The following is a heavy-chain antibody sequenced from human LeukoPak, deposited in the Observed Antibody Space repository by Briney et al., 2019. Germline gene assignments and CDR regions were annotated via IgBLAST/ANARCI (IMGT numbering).Heavy chain of an antibody. D-gene: IGHD3-22*01. CDR2: ISYDGSNK. V-gene: IGHV3-30*04. CDR3: ARLFLNKESRDY. J-gene: IGHJ4*02. CDR1: GFTFSSYA. Sequence: PGRSLRLSCAASGFTFSSYAMHWVRQAPGKGLEWVAVISYDGSNKYYADSVKGRFTISRDNSKNTLYLQMNSLRAEDTAVYYCARLFLNKESRDYWGQGPWSPSPQ.